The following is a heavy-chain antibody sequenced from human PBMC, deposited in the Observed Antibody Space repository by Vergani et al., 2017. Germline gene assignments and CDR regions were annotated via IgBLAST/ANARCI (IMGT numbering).Heavy chain of an antibody. D-gene: IGHD4-17*01. V-gene: IGHV3-9*01. Sequence: EVQLVESGGGLVQPGGSLRLSCAASGFTFDDYAMHWVRQAPGKGLEWVSGISWNSGSIGYADSVKGRFTISRDNAKNSLYLQMNSLRAEDTALYYCAKAEGLSYGDYEDYFDYWGQGTLVTVSS. J-gene: IGHJ4*02. CDR1: GFTFDDYA. CDR2: ISWNSGSI. CDR3: AKAEGLSYGDYEDYFDY.